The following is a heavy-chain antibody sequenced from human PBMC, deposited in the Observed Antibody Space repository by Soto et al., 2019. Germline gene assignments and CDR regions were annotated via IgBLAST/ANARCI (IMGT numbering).Heavy chain of an antibody. CDR3: ARDWTGSNWFDP. V-gene: IGHV4-59*01. Sequence: SETLSLTCTVSGGTIRSYYWSWIRQPPGKGLEWIGKIFYSGSTSYNPSLKSRVTISVDTSKKHFSLKLSSVTAADTAVYYCARDWTGSNWFDPWGQGTLVTVSS. D-gene: IGHD3-3*01. CDR2: IFYSGST. J-gene: IGHJ5*02. CDR1: GGTIRSYY.